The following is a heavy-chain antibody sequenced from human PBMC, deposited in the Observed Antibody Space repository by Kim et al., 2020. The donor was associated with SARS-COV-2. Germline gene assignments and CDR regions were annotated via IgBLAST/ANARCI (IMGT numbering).Heavy chain of an antibody. CDR3: ARPIAARPNYYYYYMDV. D-gene: IGHD6-6*01. Sequence: SETLSLTCAVYGGSFSGYYWSWIRQPPGKGLEWIGEINHSGSTNYNPSLKSRVTISVDTSKNQFSLKLSSVTAADTAVYYCARPIAARPNYYYYYMDVWGKGTTVTVSS. V-gene: IGHV4-34*01. CDR2: INHSGST. CDR1: GGSFSGYY. J-gene: IGHJ6*03.